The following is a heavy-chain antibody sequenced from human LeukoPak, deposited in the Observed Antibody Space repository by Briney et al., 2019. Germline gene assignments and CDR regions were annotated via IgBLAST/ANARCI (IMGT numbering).Heavy chain of an antibody. V-gene: IGHV1-69*05. J-gene: IGHJ4*02. D-gene: IGHD2-21*02. CDR3: ARSAIAYCGGDCFNHFDY. CDR2: IIPIFGTA. Sequence: SVKVSCKASGGTFSSYAISWVRQAPGQGLEWMGGIIPIFGTANYAQKFQGRVTITTDESTSTAYMELSSLRSEDTAVYYCARSAIAYCGGDCFNHFDYWGQGTLVTVSS. CDR1: GGTFSSYA.